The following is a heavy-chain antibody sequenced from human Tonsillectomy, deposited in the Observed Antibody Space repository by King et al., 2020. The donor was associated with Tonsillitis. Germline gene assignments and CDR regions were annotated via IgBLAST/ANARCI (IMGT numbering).Heavy chain of an antibody. D-gene: IGHD1-14*01. CDR2: VQLKSDGGTI. V-gene: IGHV3-15*01. CDR1: GFTFSNAW. CDR3: VAGLGRTTGDS. Sequence: EVQLVESGGGLVPPGGSLRLSCAASGFTFSNAWMSWVRQAPGKGLEWVGRVQLKSDGGTIYYAAPVKGRFTISRDDSKRTLYLQMNNLKVEDTAVYYCVAGLGRTTGDSWGQGTLVTVAS. J-gene: IGHJ4*02.